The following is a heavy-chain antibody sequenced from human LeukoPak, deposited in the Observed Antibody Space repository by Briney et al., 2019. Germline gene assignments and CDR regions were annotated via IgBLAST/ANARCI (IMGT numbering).Heavy chain of an antibody. CDR2: INPNSGGT. J-gene: IGHJ4*02. D-gene: IGHD1/OR15-1a*01. CDR3: ARAWRAKTSTPFDY. CDR1: GYTFTGYY. V-gene: IGHV1-2*02. Sequence: ASVKVSCKASGYTFTGYYMHWVRQAPGQGLEWMGWINPNSGGTNYAQKFQGRVTMTRDTSISTAYVELSRLRSDDTAVYYCARAWRAKTSTPFDYWGQGTLVTVSS.